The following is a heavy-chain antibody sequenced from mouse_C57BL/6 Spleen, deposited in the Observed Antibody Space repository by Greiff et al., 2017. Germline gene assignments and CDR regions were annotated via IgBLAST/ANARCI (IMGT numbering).Heavy chain of an antibody. V-gene: IGHV1-69*01. CDR3: ARIYGNYERYFDY. CDR1: GYTFTSYW. Sequence: VQLQQPGAELVMPGASVKLSCKASGYTFTSYWMHWVKQRPGQGLEWIGEIDPSDSYTNYNQKFKGKSTLTVDKSSSTAYMQLSSLTSEDSAVYYCARIYGNYERYFDYWGQGTTLTVSS. CDR2: IDPSDSYT. J-gene: IGHJ2*01. D-gene: IGHD2-1*01.